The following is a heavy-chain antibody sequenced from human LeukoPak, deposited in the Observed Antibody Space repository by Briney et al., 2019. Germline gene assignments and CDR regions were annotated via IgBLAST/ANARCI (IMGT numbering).Heavy chain of an antibody. CDR3: AKADSSDYNFYFDI. D-gene: IGHD3-22*01. CDR2: ISGGGSRT. Sequence: GGSLRLSSAASGFTFKLNAMSWVRQAPGKGLEWVSSISGGGSRTYYADFVKGRFTISRDNFKSTLSLQIDNLRDEDTAVYYCAKADSSDYNFYFDIWGQGTLVTVSS. J-gene: IGHJ4*02. V-gene: IGHV3-23*01. CDR1: GFTFKLNA.